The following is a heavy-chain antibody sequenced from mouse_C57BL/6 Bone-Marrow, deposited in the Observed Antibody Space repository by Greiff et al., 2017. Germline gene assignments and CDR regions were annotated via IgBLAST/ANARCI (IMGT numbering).Heavy chain of an antibody. D-gene: IGHD1-1*01. CDR3: ARERGYYGSSSGYFDV. CDR1: GYTFTSYW. CDR2: IDPTDSYT. J-gene: IGHJ1*03. Sequence: VQLQQPGAELVMPGASVKLSCKASGYTFTSYWMHWVQQRPGQGLEWIGEIDPTDSYTNYNQKFKGKSTLTVDKSSSSAYMQLSSLTSEDSAVYYFARERGYYGSSSGYFDVWGTGTTVTVSS. V-gene: IGHV1-69*01.